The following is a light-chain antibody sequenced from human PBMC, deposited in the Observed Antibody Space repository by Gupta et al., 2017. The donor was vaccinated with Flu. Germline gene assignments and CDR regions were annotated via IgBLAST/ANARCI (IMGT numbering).Light chain of an antibody. Sequence: GTLSLSPGERSTLSCRASQSVVNRYLAWYKQKTGQTPRLLIYGISSRATGIPDRFSGSGSGTDLTLTISRLEPEDFAVYYCQQDGHIPLTFGRGTKVEVK. CDR2: GIS. J-gene: IGKJ4*01. V-gene: IGKV3-20*01. CDR3: QQDGHIPLT. CDR1: QSVVNRY.